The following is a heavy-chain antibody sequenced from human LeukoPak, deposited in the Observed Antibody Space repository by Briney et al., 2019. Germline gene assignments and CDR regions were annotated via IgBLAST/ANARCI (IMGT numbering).Heavy chain of an antibody. CDR2: INPNSGGT. CDR3: ARAGSLGWLQYVSLQTFDY. CDR1: GYTFTGYY. V-gene: IGHV1-2*02. Sequence: ASVKVSCKASGYTFTGYYMHWVRQAPGQGLEWMGWINPNSGGTNSAQKFQGRVTMTRDTSISTAYMELSRLRSDDTAVYYCARAGSLGWLQYVSLQTFDYWGQGTLVTVSS. J-gene: IGHJ4*02. D-gene: IGHD5-24*01.